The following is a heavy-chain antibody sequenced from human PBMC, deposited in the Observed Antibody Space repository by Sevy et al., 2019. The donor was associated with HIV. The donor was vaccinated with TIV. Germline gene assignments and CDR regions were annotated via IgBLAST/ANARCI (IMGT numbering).Heavy chain of an antibody. CDR2: IKSETDGGTT. CDR1: GFTLNKAW. Sequence: GGCLRLSCAASGFTLNKAWMNWVRQAPGKGLEWVGRIKSETDGGTTDYAEPVKGRFSISRDDSKNTLYLQMNSLQIEDTAVYYCSMEDGYNYFDYWGQGALVTVSS. J-gene: IGHJ4*02. V-gene: IGHV3-15*07. D-gene: IGHD5-12*01. CDR3: SMEDGYNYFDY.